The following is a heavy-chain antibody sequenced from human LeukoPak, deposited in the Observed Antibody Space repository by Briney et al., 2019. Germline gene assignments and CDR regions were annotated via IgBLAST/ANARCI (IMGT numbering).Heavy chain of an antibody. CDR1: GGSISSGGYY. V-gene: IGHV4-31*03. Sequence: PSQTLSLTCTVSGGSISSGGYYWSWIRQRPGKGLEWIGCIYYSGSTYYNPSLKSRVTISVDTTKNQFSLKLSSVTAADTAVYYCARGDGYIHFDYWGQGTLVTVSS. D-gene: IGHD5-24*01. J-gene: IGHJ4*02. CDR3: ARGDGYIHFDY. CDR2: IYYSGST.